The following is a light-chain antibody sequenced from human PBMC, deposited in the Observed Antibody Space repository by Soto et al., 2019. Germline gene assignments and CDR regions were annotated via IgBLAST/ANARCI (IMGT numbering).Light chain of an antibody. J-gene: IGKJ2*01. Sequence: IVLTQSPGTLSLSPGERATLSCRASQSVDSNFLSWYQQKPGQAPRLLIYGASTRAAGVPDSFSGSGSGTDFTLTITRLEPEDFAVYYCQQYGRSPLMYTFGQGTKLGVK. V-gene: IGKV3-20*01. CDR2: GAS. CDR1: QSVDSNF. CDR3: QQYGRSPLMYT.